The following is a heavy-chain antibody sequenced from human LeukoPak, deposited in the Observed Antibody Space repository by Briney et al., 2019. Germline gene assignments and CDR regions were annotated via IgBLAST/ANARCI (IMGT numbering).Heavy chain of an antibody. D-gene: IGHD6-6*01. Sequence: GGSLRLSCAASGFTFSSYGMHWVRQAPGKGLEWVAVISSDGNNKNYVDSVKGRFTFSRDNSKNTLYLQMNSLRAEDTAVYYCARVHFSSSPYFDYWGQGTLVTVSS. CDR3: ARVHFSSSPYFDY. V-gene: IGHV3-30*03. J-gene: IGHJ4*02. CDR2: ISSDGNNK. CDR1: GFTFSSYG.